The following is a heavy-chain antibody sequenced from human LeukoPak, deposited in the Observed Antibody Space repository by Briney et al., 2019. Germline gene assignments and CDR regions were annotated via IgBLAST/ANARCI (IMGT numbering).Heavy chain of an antibody. CDR3: ARDRGYSTPPYYYYYMDV. CDR2: INPNSGGT. CDR1: GGTFSSYA. D-gene: IGHD3-22*01. J-gene: IGHJ6*03. Sequence: ASVKVSCKASGGTFSSYAISWVRQAPGQGLEWMGRINPNSGGTNYAQKFQGRVTMTRDTSISTAYMELSRLRSDDTAVYYCARDRGYSTPPYYYYYMDVWGKGTTVTVSS. V-gene: IGHV1-2*06.